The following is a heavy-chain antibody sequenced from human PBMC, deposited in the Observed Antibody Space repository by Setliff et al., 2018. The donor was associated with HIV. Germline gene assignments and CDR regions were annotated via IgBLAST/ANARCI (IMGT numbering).Heavy chain of an antibody. V-gene: IGHV5-51*01. D-gene: IGHD3-3*01. J-gene: IGHJ5*02. CDR2: ISPDDSDT. CDR1: GYGFTNYW. Sequence: GESLKISCKSSGYGFTNYWIGWVRQMPGKGLEWMGIISPDDSDTRYSPSFQGQVTISVDKSTSTAYLQWSSLKASDSAIYYCARHFGISYRSPFDPWGQGTLVTVSS. CDR3: ARHFGISYRSPFDP.